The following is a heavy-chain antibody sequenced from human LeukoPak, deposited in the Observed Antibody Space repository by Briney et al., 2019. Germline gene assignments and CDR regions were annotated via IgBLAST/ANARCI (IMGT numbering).Heavy chain of an antibody. J-gene: IGHJ3*02. CDR2: IYYTGST. Sequence: SETLSLTCTVSGGSISSSYYWSWIRQPPGKGLEWIGFIYYTGSTNYNPSLKSRVTISVDTSKNQCSLKLSSVTAADTAVYYCARDQYYDAFDIWGQGTMVIVSS. CDR3: ARDQYYDAFDI. CDR1: GGSISSSYY. V-gene: IGHV4-59*01. D-gene: IGHD1-26*01.